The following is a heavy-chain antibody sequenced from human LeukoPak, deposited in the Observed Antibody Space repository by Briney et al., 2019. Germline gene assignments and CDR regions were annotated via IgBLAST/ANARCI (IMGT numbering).Heavy chain of an antibody. J-gene: IGHJ4*02. Sequence: GGSLRLSCAASGFTFSSYWLSWVRQAPGRGLEWVASIEQDGSQKYYVDSVRGRFTISRDNAKNSVYLQTNSLRVEDTAVYYCARNSGSNPFDYWGQGTLVTVSS. CDR1: GFTFSSYW. V-gene: IGHV3-7*01. CDR3: ARNSGSNPFDY. CDR2: IEQDGSQK. D-gene: IGHD1-26*01.